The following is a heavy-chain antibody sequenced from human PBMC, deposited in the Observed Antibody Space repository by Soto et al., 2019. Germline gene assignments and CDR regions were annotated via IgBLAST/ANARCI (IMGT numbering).Heavy chain of an antibody. CDR1: GGSISSSSYY. D-gene: IGHD6-13*01. CDR2: IYYSGGT. V-gene: IGHV4-39*01. J-gene: IGHJ4*02. CDR3: ARLFIPGIAAAGLDY. Sequence: QLQLQESGPGLVKPSETLSLTCTVSGGSISSSSYYWGWIRQPPGKGLEWIGSIYYSGGTYYNPSHKTRATIXXDXSXXHCSLKLSSVTAAHTAVYYCARLFIPGIAAAGLDYWGQGTLVTVSS.